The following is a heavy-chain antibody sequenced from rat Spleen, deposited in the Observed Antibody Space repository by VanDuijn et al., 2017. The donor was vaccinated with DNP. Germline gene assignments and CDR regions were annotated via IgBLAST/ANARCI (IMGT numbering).Heavy chain of an antibody. J-gene: IGHJ3*01. Sequence: ASGFTFTDYNMAWVRQAPTRGLEWVATISYDDSSSYYRDSVKGRFTISRDNAKRTVYLQMDSLRSADTATYYCVRQELRRLYWFAYWGQGTLVTVSS. CDR3: VRQELRRLYWFAY. V-gene: IGHV5-7*01. CDR2: ISYDDSSS. CDR1: GFTFTDYN. D-gene: IGHD1-11*01.